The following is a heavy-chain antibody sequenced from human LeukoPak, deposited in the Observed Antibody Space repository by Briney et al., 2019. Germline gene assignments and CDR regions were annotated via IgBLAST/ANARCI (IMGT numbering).Heavy chain of an antibody. V-gene: IGHV1-18*01. Sequence: ASVKVSCEASGYTFTSYDISWVRPAPGQGLEWMGWINTYNGNTNYAQKLQGRVTMTTDTSTSTAYMELRNLRSDDTAVYYCAREQKSIGSYFNYWGQGTLVTVSS. CDR3: AREQKSIGSYFNY. J-gene: IGHJ4*02. CDR2: INTYNGNT. D-gene: IGHD1-26*01. CDR1: GYTFTSYD.